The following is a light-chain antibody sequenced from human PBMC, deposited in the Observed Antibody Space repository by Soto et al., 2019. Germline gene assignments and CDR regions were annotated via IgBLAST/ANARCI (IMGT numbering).Light chain of an antibody. CDR1: QSVSSN. Sequence: EIVMTQSPATLSVSPGERATLSCRASQSVSSNLAWYQQKPGQAPRLLISGASTRAAGIPARFSGSGSGTEFTLTISSLQSEDFAIYYCQQYNNWPRTFGGGTKVEI. CDR2: GAS. J-gene: IGKJ4*01. V-gene: IGKV3-15*01. CDR3: QQYNNWPRT.